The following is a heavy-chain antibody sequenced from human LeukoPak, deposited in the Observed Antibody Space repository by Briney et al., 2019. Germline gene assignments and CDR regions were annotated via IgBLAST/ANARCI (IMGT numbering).Heavy chain of an antibody. CDR1: GDSIISSSQY. CDR3: ARTIRRGWFDL. Sequence: SETLSLTCAVSGDSIISSSQYWGWIRQPPGKGLEYIGVMYSNGHTYYNPSLRSRVAISGDTSKNQFSLKLTSVTTADTAVYYCARTIRRGWFDLWGRGTLVTVSS. J-gene: IGHJ2*01. V-gene: IGHV4-39*07. CDR2: MYSNGHT. D-gene: IGHD2-15*01.